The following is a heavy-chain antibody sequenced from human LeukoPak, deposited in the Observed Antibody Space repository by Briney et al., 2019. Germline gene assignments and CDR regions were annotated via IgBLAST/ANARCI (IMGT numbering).Heavy chain of an antibody. J-gene: IGHJ6*03. CDR3: ASNTAANYYYYYMDV. Sequence: SETLSLTCTVSGGSISSSSYHWGWIRQPPGKGLEWIGSIYYSGSTYYNPSLKSRVTISVDTSKNQFSLKLSSVTAADTAVYYCASNTAANYYYYYMDVWGKGTTVTISS. CDR1: GGSISSSSYH. D-gene: IGHD2-2*01. CDR2: IYYSGST. V-gene: IGHV4-39*01.